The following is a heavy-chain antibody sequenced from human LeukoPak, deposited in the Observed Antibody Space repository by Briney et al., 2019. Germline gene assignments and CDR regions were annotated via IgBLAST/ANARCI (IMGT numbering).Heavy chain of an antibody. CDR1: GYTFTGYY. CDR3: ARVPPWRESGRWRFDY. V-gene: IGHV1-2*02. J-gene: IGHJ4*02. Sequence: ASVKVSCKASGYTFTGYYMHWVRQAPGQGLEWMGWINPNSGGTNHAQKFQGRVTMTRDTSISTAYMELSRLRSDDTAVYYCARVPPWRESGRWRFDYWGQGTLVTVSS. D-gene: IGHD1-26*01. CDR2: INPNSGGT.